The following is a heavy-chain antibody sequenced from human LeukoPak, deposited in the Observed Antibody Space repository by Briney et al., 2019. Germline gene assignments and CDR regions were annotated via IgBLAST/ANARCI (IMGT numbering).Heavy chain of an antibody. V-gene: IGHV4-30-2*01. D-gene: IGHD3-22*01. CDR2: IYHTAST. CDR1: VGSICIGVYS. Sequence: SETLSLTCAVSVGSICIGVYSWSWTRHPPGKGLECIGYIYHTASTYSNPSLKSRVTISVDRSKNQFSLNLNSVTAADTAVYFCSRGRDSRKLGGWGQGILVTVS. CDR3: SRGRDSRKLGG. J-gene: IGHJ4*01.